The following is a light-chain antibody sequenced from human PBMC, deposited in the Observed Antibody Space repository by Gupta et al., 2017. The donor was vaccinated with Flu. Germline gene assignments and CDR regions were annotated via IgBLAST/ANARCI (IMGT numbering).Light chain of an antibody. V-gene: IGKV3-15*01. Sequence: EAVMTQSPATVSVSPGERATLSCRASQSVSSNLAWYQQKPGQAPRLLIYGASTRATGIPARFSGSGSGTEFTLTISSRQSEDFAMYYWQQDNHWITFGGGTKIQIK. CDR2: GAS. CDR3: QQDNHWIT. J-gene: IGKJ4*01. CDR1: QSVSSN.